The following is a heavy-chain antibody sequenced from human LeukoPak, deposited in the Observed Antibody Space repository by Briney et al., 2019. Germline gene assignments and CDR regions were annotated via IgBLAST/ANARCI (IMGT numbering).Heavy chain of an antibody. CDR3: AVSGGYSYGYDY. V-gene: IGHV5-10-1*01. J-gene: IGHJ4*02. CDR1: GYSFTSYW. D-gene: IGHD5-18*01. CDR2: IDSRDSST. Sequence: GESLKISCKGSGYSFTSYWISWVRQMPGKGLEWMGRIDSRDSSTNYSPSFQGHVTISAAKSISTAYLQWSSLKASDTAMYYCAVSGGYSYGYDYWGQGTPVTVSS.